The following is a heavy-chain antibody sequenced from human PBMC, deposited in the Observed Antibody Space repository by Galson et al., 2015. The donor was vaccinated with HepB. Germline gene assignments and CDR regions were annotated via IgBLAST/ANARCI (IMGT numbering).Heavy chain of an antibody. CDR2: ISSSSSTI. Sequence: SLRLSCAASGFTFSSYSMNWVRQAPGKGLEWVSYISSSSSTIYYADSVKGRFTISRDNAKNSLYPQMNSLRAEDTAVYYCARDGGRYGMDVWGQGTTVTVSS. CDR1: GFTFSSYS. D-gene: IGHD3-10*01. CDR3: ARDGGRYGMDV. V-gene: IGHV3-48*01. J-gene: IGHJ6*02.